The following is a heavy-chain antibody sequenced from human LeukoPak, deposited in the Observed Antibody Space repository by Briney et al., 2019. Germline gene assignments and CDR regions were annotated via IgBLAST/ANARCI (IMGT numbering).Heavy chain of an antibody. J-gene: IGHJ5*02. CDR3: ARVRTRLYYDFWSGSNDGFDP. Sequence: ASVKVSCKASGYTFTSYAMNWVRQAPGQGLEWMGWINTNTGNPTYAQGFTGRFVFSLDTSVSTAYLQISSLKAEDTAVYYCARVRTRLYYDFWSGSNDGFDPWGQGTLVTVSS. V-gene: IGHV7-4-1*02. CDR1: GYTFTSYA. D-gene: IGHD3-3*01. CDR2: INTNTGNP.